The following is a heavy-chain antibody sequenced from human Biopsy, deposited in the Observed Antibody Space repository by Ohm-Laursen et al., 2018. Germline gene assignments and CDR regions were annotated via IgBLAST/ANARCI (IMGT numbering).Heavy chain of an antibody. J-gene: IGHJ4*02. Sequence: ASVKVSCKASDYTFYSYGITWVRRAPGQGLEWMGWITADEKNSAPKFQGRVTMTTDMSTSTAYMGLSRLGSDDTAVYYCARDKYRSWNYFDNWGQGSLVTVSS. CDR3: ARDKYRSWNYFDN. CDR1: DYTFYSYG. D-gene: IGHD6-19*01. V-gene: IGHV1-18*04. CDR2: ITADEK.